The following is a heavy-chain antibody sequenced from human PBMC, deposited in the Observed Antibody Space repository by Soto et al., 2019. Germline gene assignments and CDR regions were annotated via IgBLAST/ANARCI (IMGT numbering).Heavy chain of an antibody. CDR2: ISWNGGST. D-gene: IGHD6-6*01. CDR1: GVTFSSYA. CDR3: AKVSELYSSSPIDY. J-gene: IGHJ4*02. Sequence: GGSLRLSCAASGVTFSSYAMSWVRQAPGKGLEWVSGISWNGGSTGYADSVKGRFTISRDNAKNSLYLQMNSLRAEDTALYYCAKVSELYSSSPIDYWGQGTLVTVSS. V-gene: IGHV3-20*04.